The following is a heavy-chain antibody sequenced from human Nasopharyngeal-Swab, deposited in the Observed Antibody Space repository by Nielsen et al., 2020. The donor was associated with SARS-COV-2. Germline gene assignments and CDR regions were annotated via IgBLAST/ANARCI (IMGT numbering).Heavy chain of an antibody. CDR2: ISYDGSNK. Sequence: GGSLRLSCAASGFTFSSYAMHWVRQAPGKGLEWVAVISYDGSNKYYADSVKGRFTISRDNSKNTLYLQMNSLRAEDTAVYYCAKDRYGSGSYAYWGQGTLVTVSS. D-gene: IGHD3-10*01. CDR1: GFTFSSYA. CDR3: AKDRYGSGSYAY. V-gene: IGHV3-30*04. J-gene: IGHJ4*02.